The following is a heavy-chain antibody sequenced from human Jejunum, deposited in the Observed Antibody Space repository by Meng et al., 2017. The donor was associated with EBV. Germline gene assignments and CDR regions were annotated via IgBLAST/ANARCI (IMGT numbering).Heavy chain of an antibody. D-gene: IGHD1-1*01. CDR3: AKRMPGTGFDY. V-gene: IGHV4-28*01. CDR1: GYSMSNRNW. Sequence: QVQLQESGPGLVKPSDTLSLTCAVSGYSMSNRNWWGWIRQPPGKGLEWIGYIYYTGTTYYNPSLKSRVTMSIDTSKNHFSLKLTSVTTMDTAVYYCAKRMPGTGFDYWGQGTLVTVSS. CDR2: IYYTGTT. J-gene: IGHJ4*02.